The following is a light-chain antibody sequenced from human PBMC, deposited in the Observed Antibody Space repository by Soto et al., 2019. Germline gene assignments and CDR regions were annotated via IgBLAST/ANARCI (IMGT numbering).Light chain of an antibody. CDR2: GAS. CDR3: QQYNNWTPIT. J-gene: IGKJ5*01. V-gene: IGKV3-15*01. Sequence: EIVMTQSPATLSVSPGERATLSCRASQSVSSNLAWYQQKPGQAPRLLIYGASTRATGIPARFSGSGSGTPITLTISSLQSEDFAVYYCQQYNNWTPITFGQGTRLEIK. CDR1: QSVSSN.